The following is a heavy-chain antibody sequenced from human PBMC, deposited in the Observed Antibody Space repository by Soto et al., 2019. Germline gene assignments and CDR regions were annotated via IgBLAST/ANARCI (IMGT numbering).Heavy chain of an antibody. D-gene: IGHD1-26*01. Sequence: PWGSLRLSCLGSGFTFSNYGMHWVRQPPGKGLEWVALISDDGDKRYYADSVRGRLIISRDNSKDTLYLQMNSLGPDDTAVYFCANARVRIVGGNSFYYWGQGTPVTVSS. CDR1: GFTFSNYG. V-gene: IGHV3-30*18. CDR2: ISDDGDKR. CDR3: ANARVRIVGGNSFYY. J-gene: IGHJ4*02.